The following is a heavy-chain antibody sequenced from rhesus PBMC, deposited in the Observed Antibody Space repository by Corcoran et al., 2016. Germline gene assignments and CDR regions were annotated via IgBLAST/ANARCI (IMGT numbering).Heavy chain of an antibody. CDR3: ARDVGGGVTQD. Sequence: QVPLQESGPGLVKPSGTLSLTCPFSGCSPTRHYSRRTRQPPGQGLEWMGRISGSGGSTDYIPSLKSRVTISTDTSKNQFSLKLSAVTAADTAVYYCARDVGGGVTQDWGQGVLVTVSS. CDR1: GCSPTRHY. J-gene: IGHJ4*01. V-gene: IGHV4-160*01. CDR2: ISGSGGST. D-gene: IGHD3-22*01.